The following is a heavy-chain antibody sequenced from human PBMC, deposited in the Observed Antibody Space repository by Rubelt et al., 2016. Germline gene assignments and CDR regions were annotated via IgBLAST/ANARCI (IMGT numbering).Heavy chain of an antibody. D-gene: IGHD3-22*01. CDR2: ISSSSSYI. CDR3: ARERGYYDSSGYVAFDI. Sequence: SMNWVRQAPGKGLEWVSSISSSSSYIYYADSVKGRFTISRDNAKNSLYLQMNSLRAEDTAVYYCARERGYYDSSGYVAFDIWGQGTMVTVSS. CDR1: S. V-gene: IGHV3-21*01. J-gene: IGHJ3*02.